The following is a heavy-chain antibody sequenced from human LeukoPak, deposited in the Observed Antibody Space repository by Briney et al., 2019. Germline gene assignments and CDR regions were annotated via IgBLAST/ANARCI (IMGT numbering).Heavy chain of an antibody. V-gene: IGHV1-18*04. J-gene: IGHJ4*02. CDR1: GYTFTSYG. Sequence: GASVTVSCKASGYTFTSYGISWVRQAPGQGLEWMGWISAYNGNTNYAQNLQGRVTMTTDTSTSTAYMELRSLRSDDTAVYYCARDRAAAGTVSIVAYGGQGTLVTVS. CDR3: ARDRAAAGTVSIVAY. D-gene: IGHD6-13*01. CDR2: ISAYNGNT.